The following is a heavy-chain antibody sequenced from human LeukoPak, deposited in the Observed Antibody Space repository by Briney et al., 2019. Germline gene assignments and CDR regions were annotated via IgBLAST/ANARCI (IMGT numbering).Heavy chain of an antibody. V-gene: IGHV4-34*01. D-gene: IGHD6-13*01. Sequence: SETLSLTCAVYGGSFSGYYWSWIRQPPGKGLEWIGEINHSGSTNYNPSLKSRVTISVDTSKNQFSLKLNSVTAADTAVYYCARGRIAAPNWFDPWGQGTQVTVSS. CDR1: GGSFSGYY. CDR3: ARGRIAAPNWFDP. CDR2: INHSGST. J-gene: IGHJ5*02.